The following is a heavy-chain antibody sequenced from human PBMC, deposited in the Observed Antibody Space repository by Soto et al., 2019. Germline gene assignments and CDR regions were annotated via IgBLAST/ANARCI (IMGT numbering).Heavy chain of an antibody. CDR1: GFTFSSYG. Sequence: QVQLVESGGGVVQPGRSLRLSCAASGFTFSSYGMHWVRQAPGKGLEWVAVIWYDGSNKYYADSVKGRFTISRDNSKNTLYLQMNSLAAEDTAVYYCARDQDELVVVPAATWFDPWGQGTLVTVSS. J-gene: IGHJ5*02. V-gene: IGHV3-33*01. CDR3: ARDQDELVVVPAATWFDP. CDR2: IWYDGSNK. D-gene: IGHD2-2*01.